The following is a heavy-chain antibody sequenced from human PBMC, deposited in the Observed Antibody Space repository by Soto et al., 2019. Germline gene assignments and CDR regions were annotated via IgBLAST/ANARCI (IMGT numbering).Heavy chain of an antibody. CDR2: ISHDGGAT. CDR1: GFTFSTSG. V-gene: IGHV3-30*18. CDR3: AKDWGSSGWYNWFDP. Sequence: QVQLVESGGGVVQSGRSLRLSCAASGFTFSTSGMHWIRQAPGKGLEWVAMISHDGGATYYVDSVKGRITISRDTDKNTLHLQMDRLRPEDTATYYCAKDWGSSGWYNWFDPWGQGTLVTVSS. D-gene: IGHD6-13*01. J-gene: IGHJ5*02.